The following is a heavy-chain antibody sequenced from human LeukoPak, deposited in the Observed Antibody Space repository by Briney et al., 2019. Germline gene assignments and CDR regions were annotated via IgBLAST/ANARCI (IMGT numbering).Heavy chain of an antibody. Sequence: GGSLRLSCAASGFTFSSYAMNWVRQAPGKGLEWVSSISRSSSYISYANSVKGRFTISRDNAKNSLYLQMNSLRAEDTAVYYCARDDSGSYSCYFHYWGQGTLVTVSS. CDR2: ISRSSSYI. V-gene: IGHV3-21*01. CDR3: ARDDSGSYSCYFHY. D-gene: IGHD1-26*01. CDR1: GFTFSSYA. J-gene: IGHJ4*02.